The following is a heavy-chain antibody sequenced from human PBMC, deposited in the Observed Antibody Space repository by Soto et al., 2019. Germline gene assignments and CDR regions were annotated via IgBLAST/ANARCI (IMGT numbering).Heavy chain of an antibody. CDR3: TPRPEVYYYDSSPGY. V-gene: IGHV3-15*01. J-gene: IGHJ4*02. CDR1: GFTFSNAW. D-gene: IGHD3-22*01. CDR2: IKSKTDGGTT. Sequence: EVQLVESGGGLVKPGGSLRLSCAASGFTFSNAWMSWVRQAPGKGLEWVGRIKSKTDGGTTDYAAPVKGRFTISRDDSKNTLYLQMNSLKTEDTAVYYCTPRPEVYYYDSSPGYWGQGTLVTVSS.